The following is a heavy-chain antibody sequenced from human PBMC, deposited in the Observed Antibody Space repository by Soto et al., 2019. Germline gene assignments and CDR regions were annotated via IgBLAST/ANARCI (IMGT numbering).Heavy chain of an antibody. D-gene: IGHD1-1*01. CDR2: ISAHNGNT. CDR3: ARGRYGDY. V-gene: IGHV1-18*01. CDR1: GYAFTTYG. Sequence: QVHLVQSGAEVKKPGASVKVSCKGSGYAFTTYGITWVRQAPGQGLEWMGWISAHNGNTNHAQKLQGRVTVTRDTSTSTADMELRSLRSDDTAVYYCARGRYGDYWGQGALVTVSS. J-gene: IGHJ4*02.